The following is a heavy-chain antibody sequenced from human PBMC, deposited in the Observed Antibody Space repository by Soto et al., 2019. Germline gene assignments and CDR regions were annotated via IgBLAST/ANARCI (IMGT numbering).Heavy chain of an antibody. CDR1: GYTFTSYG. D-gene: IGHD1-1*01. Sequence: QVHLVQSGAEVKKPGASVKVSCKASGYTFTSYGITWVRQAPGQGLEWMGWISAHNGNTDYAQKLQGRVMVTRDTATSTAYMELRSLISDDTAGYYCARGRYGDYWGQGALVTVSS. V-gene: IGHV1-18*01. J-gene: IGHJ4*02. CDR2: ISAHNGNT. CDR3: ARGRYGDY.